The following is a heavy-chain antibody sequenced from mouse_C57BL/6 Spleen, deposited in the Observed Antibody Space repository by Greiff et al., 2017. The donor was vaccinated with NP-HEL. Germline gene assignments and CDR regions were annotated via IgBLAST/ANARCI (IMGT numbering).Heavy chain of an antibody. V-gene: IGHV1-9*01. J-gene: IGHJ1*03. D-gene: IGHD1-1*01. CDR1: GYTFTGYW. CDR2: ILPGSGST. CDR3: ASLNYYGSSYGYWYFDV. Sequence: VQLQQSGAELMKPGASVKLSCKATGYTFTGYWIEWVKQRPGHGLEWIGEILPGSGSTNYNEKFKGKATFTADTSSNTAYMQLSSLTTEDSAIYYCASLNYYGSSYGYWYFDVWGTGTTVTVSS.